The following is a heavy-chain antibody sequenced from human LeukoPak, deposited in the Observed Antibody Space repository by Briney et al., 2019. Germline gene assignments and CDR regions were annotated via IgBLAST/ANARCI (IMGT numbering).Heavy chain of an antibody. V-gene: IGHV3-33*01. Sequence: GGSLRLSCAASGFTFSNYGMHWVRQAPGKGLEWVAVIWYDGSNKYYGDSVKGRFTISRDNSKNTLYLQMNSLRAEDTAVYYCTRIQTQTYYYGSGSGSMDVWGQGTTVTVSS. CDR2: IWYDGSNK. CDR3: TRIQTQTYYYGSGSGSMDV. CDR1: GFTFSNYG. J-gene: IGHJ6*02. D-gene: IGHD3-10*01.